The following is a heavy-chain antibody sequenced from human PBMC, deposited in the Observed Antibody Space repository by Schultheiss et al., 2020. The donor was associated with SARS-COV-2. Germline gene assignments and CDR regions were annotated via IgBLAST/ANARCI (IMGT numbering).Heavy chain of an antibody. D-gene: IGHD5-18*01. CDR1: GGSFSGYY. V-gene: IGHV3-11*04. Sequence: LSLTCAVYGGSFSGYYWSWIRQAPGKGLEWVSYISSSGSTIYYADSVKGRFTISRDNAKNSLYLQMNSLRAEDTAVYYCARDLVDTATPTRYGMDVWGQGTTVTVSS. CDR2: ISSSGSTI. CDR3: ARDLVDTATPTRYGMDV. J-gene: IGHJ6*02.